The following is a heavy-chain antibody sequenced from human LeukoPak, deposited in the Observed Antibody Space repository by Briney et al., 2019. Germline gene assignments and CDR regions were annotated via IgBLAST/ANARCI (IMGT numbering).Heavy chain of an antibody. CDR3: ARSVSSRFTSPRRPYYFDS. J-gene: IGHJ4*02. CDR2: ISSSGGYT. CDR1: GFTFSSYE. Sequence: GGSLRLSCAASGFTFSSYEMNWVRQAPGKGLEWVSAISSSGGYTYYADSVKGRFTISRDNSKNTLYLQMNSLRAEDTAVYYCARSVSSRFTSPRRPYYFDSWGQGTLVTVSS. V-gene: IGHV3-23*01. D-gene: IGHD3-10*01.